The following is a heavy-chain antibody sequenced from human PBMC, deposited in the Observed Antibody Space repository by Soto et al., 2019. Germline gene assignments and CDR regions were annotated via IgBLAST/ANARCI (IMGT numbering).Heavy chain of an antibody. CDR2: ISAYNGNT. V-gene: IGHV1-18*01. Sequence: ASVKVSCKASGYTFTSYGISWVRQAPGQGLEWMGWISAYNGNTNYAQKLQGRVTMTTDTSTSTAYMELRSLRSDDTAVYYCARGDDFWSGYSDFKFDYWGHGTLVTVSS. CDR3: ARGDDFWSGYSDFKFDY. J-gene: IGHJ4*01. D-gene: IGHD3-3*01. CDR1: GYTFTSYG.